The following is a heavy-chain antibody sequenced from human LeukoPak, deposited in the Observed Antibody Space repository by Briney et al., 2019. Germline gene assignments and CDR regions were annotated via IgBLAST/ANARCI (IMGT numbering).Heavy chain of an antibody. V-gene: IGHV3-23*01. CDR1: GFTFSSSA. J-gene: IGHJ3*02. CDR2: ISGDGGST. Sequence: GGSLRLSCAASGFTFSSSAMSWVRQAPGKGLEWVSAISGDGGSTHYADSVKGRFTISRDNSKNTLYLQMNSLRAEDTAVYYCAKTLAAAGNDAFDIWGQGTMVTVSS. D-gene: IGHD6-13*01. CDR3: AKTLAAAGNDAFDI.